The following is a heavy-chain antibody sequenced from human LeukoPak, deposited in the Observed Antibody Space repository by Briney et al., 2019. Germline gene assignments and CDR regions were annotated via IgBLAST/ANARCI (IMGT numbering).Heavy chain of an antibody. V-gene: IGHV4-59*08. CDR1: GGSISSYY. Sequence: KPSETLSLTCTVSGGSISSYYWSWIRQPPGKGLEWIGYIYYSGSTNYNPSLKSRVTISVDTSKNQFSLKLSSVTAADTAVYYCARRSHSGSYLGPLHYHYYYGMDVWGQGTTVTVSS. J-gene: IGHJ6*02. D-gene: IGHD1-26*01. CDR2: IYYSGST. CDR3: ARRSHSGSYLGPLHYHYYYGMDV.